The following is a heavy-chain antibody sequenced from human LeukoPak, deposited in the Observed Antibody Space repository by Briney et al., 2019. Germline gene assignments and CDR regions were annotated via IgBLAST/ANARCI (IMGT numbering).Heavy chain of an antibody. CDR3: TTEGATIDAFDI. J-gene: IGHJ3*02. CDR1: GDSISTYY. D-gene: IGHD1-26*01. CDR2: IKSKTDGGTT. V-gene: IGHV3-15*01. Sequence: ETLSLTCTVSGDSISTYYWSWVRQAPGKGLEWVGRIKSKTDGGTTDYAAPVKGRFTISRDDSKNTLYLQMNSLKTEDTAVYYCTTEGATIDAFDIWGQGTMVTVSS.